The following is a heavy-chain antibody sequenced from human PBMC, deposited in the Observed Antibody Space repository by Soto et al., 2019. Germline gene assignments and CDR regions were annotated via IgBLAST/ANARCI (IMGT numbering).Heavy chain of an antibody. J-gene: IGHJ2*01. V-gene: IGHV1-69*12. D-gene: IGHD3-22*01. CDR2: IISIFGTA. CDR1: GGTFSSYA. CDR3: AIPSKPDYYDNHWYFDL. Sequence: QVQLVQSGAEVKKPGSSVKVSCKASGGTFSSYAISWVRQAPGQGLGWMGGIISIFGTANYAQKFQGRVTNTADEATSTAYMELSSLRSEDTAVYYCAIPSKPDYYDNHWYFDLWGRGTLVTVSS.